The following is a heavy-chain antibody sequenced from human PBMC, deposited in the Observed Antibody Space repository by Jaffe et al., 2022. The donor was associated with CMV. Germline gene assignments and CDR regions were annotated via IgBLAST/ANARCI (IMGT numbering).Heavy chain of an antibody. CDR1: GFTFSSYA. CDR2: ISGSGGST. Sequence: EVQLLESGGGLVQPGGSLRLSCAASGFTFSSYAMSWVRQAPGKGLEWVSAISGSGGSTYYADSVKGRFTISRDNSKNTLYLQMNSLRAEDTAVYYCAKDELALYYDSSGYPDYWGQGTLVTVSS. D-gene: IGHD3-22*01. V-gene: IGHV3-23*01. J-gene: IGHJ4*02. CDR3: AKDELALYYDSSGYPDY.